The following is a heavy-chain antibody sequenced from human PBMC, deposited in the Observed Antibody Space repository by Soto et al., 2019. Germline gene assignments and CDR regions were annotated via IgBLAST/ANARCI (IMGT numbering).Heavy chain of an antibody. Sequence: ASVKVSCXASGYTFTSYGISWVRQAPGQGLEWMGWISAYNGNTNYAQKLQGRVTMTTDTSTSTAYMELRSLRSDDTAVYYCARDTDDYDDSSGPDAFDIWGQGTMVTVSS. D-gene: IGHD3-22*01. V-gene: IGHV1-18*01. J-gene: IGHJ3*02. CDR3: ARDTDDYDDSSGPDAFDI. CDR2: ISAYNGNT. CDR1: GYTFTSYG.